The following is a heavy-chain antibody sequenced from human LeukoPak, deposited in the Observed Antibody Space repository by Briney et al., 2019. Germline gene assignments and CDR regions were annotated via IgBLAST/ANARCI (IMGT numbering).Heavy chain of an antibody. CDR3: AKARYYYYYGMDV. Sequence: GGSLGLSCAASGFTFDDYTMHWVRQAPGKGLEWVSLISWDGGSTYYADSVKGRFTISRDNSKNSLYLQMNSLRTEDTALYYCAKARYYYYYGMDVWGQGTTVTVSS. CDR1: GFTFDDYT. CDR2: ISWDGGST. V-gene: IGHV3-43*01. J-gene: IGHJ6*02.